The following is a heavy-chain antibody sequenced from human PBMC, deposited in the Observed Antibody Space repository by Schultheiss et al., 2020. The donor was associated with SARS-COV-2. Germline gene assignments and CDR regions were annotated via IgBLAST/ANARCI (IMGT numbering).Heavy chain of an antibody. CDR3: AKEGYYDFWSGFDY. CDR2: IGGSSTSI. J-gene: IGHJ4*02. Sequence: GGSLRLSCAASGFTVSSNYMSWVRQAPGKGLEWVASIGGSSTSIYYADSVKGRFTISRDNSKNTLYLQMNSLRAEDTAVYYCAKEGYYDFWSGFDYWGQGTLVTVSS. V-gene: IGHV3-21*01. CDR1: GFTVSSNY. D-gene: IGHD3-3*01.